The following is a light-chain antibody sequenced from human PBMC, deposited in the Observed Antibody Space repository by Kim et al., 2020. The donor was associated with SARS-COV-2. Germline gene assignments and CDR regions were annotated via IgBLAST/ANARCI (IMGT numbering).Light chain of an antibody. CDR1: QSVSRS. Sequence: EIVLTQSPATLSLSPGERATLSCRASQSVSRSLAWYQQKPDQAPRLLIYDASTRATGIPARFSGSGSGTDFTLTISSLEPEDFAVYYCQQGINWPLRTFGQGTKVDIK. V-gene: IGKV3-11*01. CDR3: QQGINWPLRT. CDR2: DAS. J-gene: IGKJ1*01.